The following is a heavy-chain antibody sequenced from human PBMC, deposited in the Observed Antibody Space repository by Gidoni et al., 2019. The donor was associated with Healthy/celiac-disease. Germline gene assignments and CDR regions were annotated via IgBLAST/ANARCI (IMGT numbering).Heavy chain of an antibody. CDR2: ISISSSTI. CDR1: GFAFCCSR. Sequence: EVQLVESGGGLVTPGGSLRLSCAASGFAFCCSRTNWVRQAPGKGLEWVSYISISSSTIYYADSVKGRFTISRDNAKNSLYLQMSSLRAEDTAVYYCASDLYCSGGSCYSDAFDIWGQGTIVTVSS. V-gene: IGHV3-48*01. CDR3: ASDLYCSGGSCYSDAFDI. D-gene: IGHD2-15*01. J-gene: IGHJ3*02.